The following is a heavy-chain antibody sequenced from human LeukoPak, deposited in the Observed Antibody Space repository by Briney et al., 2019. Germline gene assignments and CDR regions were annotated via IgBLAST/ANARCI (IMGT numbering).Heavy chain of an antibody. V-gene: IGHV3-74*03. Sequence: GGSLRLSCAASGFTFSTYWMHWVRHAPGKGLVWVSRINSDGSSTKYADSVKGRFTISRDNAKNTLYLQMNSLRAEDTAVYYCARDLFVVLPTLWGQGTLVTVSS. CDR3: ARDLFVVLPTL. J-gene: IGHJ4*02. CDR1: GFTFSTYW. D-gene: IGHD2-2*01. CDR2: INSDGSST.